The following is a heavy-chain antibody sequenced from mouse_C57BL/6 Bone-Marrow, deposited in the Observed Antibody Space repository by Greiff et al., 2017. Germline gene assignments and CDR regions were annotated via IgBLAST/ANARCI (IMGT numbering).Heavy chain of an antibody. D-gene: IGHD2-1*01. J-gene: IGHJ2*01. Sequence: DVQLQESGPGLVKPSQSLSLTCSVTGYSITSGYYWNWIRQFPGNKLEWMGYISYDGSNNYNPSLKNRISITRDTSKNQFFLKLNSVTTEDTATYYCARASFIYYGNPCSYFDYWGQGTTLTVSS. CDR1: GYSITSGYY. V-gene: IGHV3-6*01. CDR2: ISYDGSN. CDR3: ARASFIYYGNPCSYFDY.